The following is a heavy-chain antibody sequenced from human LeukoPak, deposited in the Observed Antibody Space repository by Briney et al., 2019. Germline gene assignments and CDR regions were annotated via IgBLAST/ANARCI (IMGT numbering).Heavy chain of an antibody. J-gene: IGHJ4*02. CDR1: GFTFSDAC. D-gene: IGHD5-18*01. Sequence: GGSLRLSCATSGFTFSDACMSWVRQAPGKGLEWVGHIKGKTDGGTTDYAAPVQGRFTISRDDSKNTLYLQMNSLKTEDTAVYYCTTGTWIQLWLADYWGQGTLVTVSS. CDR3: TTGTWIQLWLADY. CDR2: IKGKTDGGTT. V-gene: IGHV3-15*01.